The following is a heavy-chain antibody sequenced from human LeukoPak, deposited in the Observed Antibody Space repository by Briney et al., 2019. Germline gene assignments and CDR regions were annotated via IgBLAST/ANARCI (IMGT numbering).Heavy chain of an antibody. Sequence: PSETLSLTCTVSGGSISSSSYYWGWIRQPPGKGLEWIGSIYYSGSTYYNPSLKSRVTISVDTSKNQFSLKLSSVTAADTAVYYCARAGGVRGRLRSWYFDYWGQGTLVTVSS. CDR3: ARAGGVRGRLRSWYFDY. CDR2: IYYSGST. D-gene: IGHD3-10*01. CDR1: GGSISSSSYY. V-gene: IGHV4-39*07. J-gene: IGHJ4*02.